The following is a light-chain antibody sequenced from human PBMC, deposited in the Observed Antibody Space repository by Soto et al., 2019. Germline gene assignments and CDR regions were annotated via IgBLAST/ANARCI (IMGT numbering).Light chain of an antibody. CDR3: SSYTTSNARQIV. CDR1: SSDVGGYNY. CDR2: DVT. V-gene: IGLV2-14*03. Sequence: QSALTQPASVSGSPGQSITISCTGTSSDVGGYNYVSWYQHHPGKAPKLIIYDVTKRPSGVSNPFSDSKSGNTAALPISGLHPEDVADYYCSSYTTSNARQIVFGSGTKATVL. J-gene: IGLJ1*01.